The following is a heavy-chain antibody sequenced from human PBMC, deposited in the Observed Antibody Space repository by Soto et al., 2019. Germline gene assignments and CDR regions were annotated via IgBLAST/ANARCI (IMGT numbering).Heavy chain of an antibody. CDR2: FDPEDGET. CDR3: ATGVLKDYYYYYGMDV. Sequence: ASVKVSCKVSGYTLTELSMHWVRQAPGEGLEWMGGFDPEDGETIYAQKFQGRVTMTEDTSTDTAYMELSSLRSEDTAVYYCATGVLKDYYYYYGMDVWGQGTTVTVSS. CDR1: GYTLTELS. J-gene: IGHJ6*02. V-gene: IGHV1-24*01.